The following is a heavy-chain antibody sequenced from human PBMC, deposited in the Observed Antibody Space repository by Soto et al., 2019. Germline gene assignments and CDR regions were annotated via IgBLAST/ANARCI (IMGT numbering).Heavy chain of an antibody. CDR1: GFTFSSCE. V-gene: IGHV3-48*03. CDR3: AREERIPPFDI. Sequence: GGSLRLSCAASGFTFSSCEMNWVRQAPGKGLEWVSYISSSGSTIYYADSVKGRFTISRDNAKNSLYLQMNSLRAEDTAVYYCAREERIPPFDIWGQGTMVTV. CDR2: ISSSGSTI. D-gene: IGHD1-1*01. J-gene: IGHJ3*02.